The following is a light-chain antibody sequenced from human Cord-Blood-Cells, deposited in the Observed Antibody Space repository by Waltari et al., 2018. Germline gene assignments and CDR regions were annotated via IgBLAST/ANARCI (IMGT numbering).Light chain of an antibody. Sequence: ELVKTQSPATLSVSPGERAPISCRASQSVSSNLAWYQQKPGQAPRLLIYGASTRATGIPARFSGSGSGTEFTLTISSLQSEYFAVYYCQQYNNWPYSFGQGTKLEIK. CDR3: QQYNNWPYS. CDR1: QSVSSN. V-gene: IGKV3-15*01. J-gene: IGKJ2*03. CDR2: GAS.